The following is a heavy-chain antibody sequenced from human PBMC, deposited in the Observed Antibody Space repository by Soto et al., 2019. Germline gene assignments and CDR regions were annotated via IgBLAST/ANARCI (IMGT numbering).Heavy chain of an antibody. D-gene: IGHD4-4*01. J-gene: IGHJ5*02. Sequence: SVKVSCKASGGTFSTYTITWVRQAPGQGLEWMGRIIPIIGIINYAQKFQGRVTISADKFTGTAYMELTGLRSDDTAVYYCAGDPDSHYNDSHASSYPWGQGNLVTVSS. CDR2: IIPIIGII. CDR1: GGTFSTYT. CDR3: AGDPDSHYNDSHASSYP. V-gene: IGHV1-69*04.